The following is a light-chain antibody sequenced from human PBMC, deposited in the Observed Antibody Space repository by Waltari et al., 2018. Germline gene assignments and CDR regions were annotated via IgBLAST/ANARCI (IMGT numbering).Light chain of an antibody. J-gene: IGLJ2*01. CDR3: CSYAGSSTFDVV. Sequence: QSALTQPASVSGSPGQSITIPCTGTSRDVGGYHYVPWYQQHPGKAPKLMLYDVSKRPSGVSNRFSGSKSGNTASLTISGLQAEDEADYYCCSYAGSSTFDVVFGGGTKLTVL. V-gene: IGLV2-23*02. CDR1: SRDVGGYHY. CDR2: DVS.